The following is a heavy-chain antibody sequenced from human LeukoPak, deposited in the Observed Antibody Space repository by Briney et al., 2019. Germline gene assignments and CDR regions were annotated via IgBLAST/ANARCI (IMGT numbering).Heavy chain of an antibody. CDR3: ARELIVVEGINLGY. D-gene: IGHD3-22*01. Sequence: KGLEWVSYMSSSSSTIYYADSVKGRFTISRDNAKNSLYLQMNRLRAQDTALYYGARELIVVEGINLGYWGQGTLVSVSS. J-gene: IGHJ4*02. V-gene: IGHV3-48*04. CDR2: MSSSSSTI.